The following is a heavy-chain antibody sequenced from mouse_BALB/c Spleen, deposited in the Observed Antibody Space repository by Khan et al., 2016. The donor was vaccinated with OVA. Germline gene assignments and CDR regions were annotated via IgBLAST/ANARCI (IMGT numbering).Heavy chain of an antibody. J-gene: IGHJ4*01. Sequence: QVQLQQSGPGLVQPSQSLSITCTVSGFSLTNYGVHWVRQPPGKGLEWLGLIWSGGDTDYNAAFISRLSISKDNTKGQVFFKMNSLQADDTAMYDWARKRGVHYNMDYWGQGTSVTVSS. CDR3: ARKRGVHYNMDY. CDR1: GFSLTNYG. V-gene: IGHV2-4*02. CDR2: IWSGGDT.